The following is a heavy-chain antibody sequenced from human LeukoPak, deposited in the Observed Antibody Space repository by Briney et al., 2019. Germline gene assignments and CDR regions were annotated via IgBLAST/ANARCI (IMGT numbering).Heavy chain of an antibody. CDR3: ARAYGSGSSYHPDY. D-gene: IGHD3-10*01. CDR2: INPNSGGT. CDR1: GYTFTAYY. J-gene: IGHJ4*02. Sequence: EASVKVSCKASGYTFTAYYMHWGRKAPGQGLEWMGWINPNSGGTNTSQKFQDRVTLTRDTSINTAYMELSSLRSDDTAVYYCARAYGSGSSYHPDYWGLGTLVTVSS. V-gene: IGHV1-2*02.